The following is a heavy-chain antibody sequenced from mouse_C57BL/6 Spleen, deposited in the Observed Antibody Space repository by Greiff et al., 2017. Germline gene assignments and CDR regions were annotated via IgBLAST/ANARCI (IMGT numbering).Heavy chain of an antibody. J-gene: IGHJ2*01. V-gene: IGHV1-15*01. CDR3: TRGDYGSSYDY. Sequence: QVQLQQSGAELVRPGASVTLSCKASGYTFTDYEMHWVKQTPVHGLEWIGAIDPETGGTAYNQKFKGKAILTADKSSSTAYMELRSLTSEDSAVYYGTRGDYGSSYDYWGQGTTLTVSS. CDR2: IDPETGGT. CDR1: GYTFTDYE. D-gene: IGHD1-1*01.